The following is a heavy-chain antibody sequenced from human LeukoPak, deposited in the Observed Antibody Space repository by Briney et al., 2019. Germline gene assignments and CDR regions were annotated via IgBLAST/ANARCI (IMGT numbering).Heavy chain of an antibody. Sequence: GGSLRLSCAASGFIVSSNYMSWVRQAPGKGLEWVSVIYSGGSTYYADSVKGRFTISRDNSKNTLYLQMNSLRAEDTAVYYCASGEYSSGRPDAFDIWGQGTMVTVSS. D-gene: IGHD6-19*01. V-gene: IGHV3-53*01. CDR3: ASGEYSSGRPDAFDI. J-gene: IGHJ3*02. CDR1: GFIVSSNY. CDR2: IYSGGST.